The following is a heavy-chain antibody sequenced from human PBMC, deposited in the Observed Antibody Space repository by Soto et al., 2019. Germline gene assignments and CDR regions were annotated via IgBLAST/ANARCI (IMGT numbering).Heavy chain of an antibody. Sequence: QVQLVESGGGVVQPGRSLRLSCAASGFTFSSYAMHWVRQAPGKGLEWVAVMSYDGSNKYYADSVKGRFTISRDNSKNTLYMHMSSLRAEDTAVYYCARDKSPYSSGWHNRHFDYWGQGTLVTVSS. CDR1: GFTFSSYA. J-gene: IGHJ4*02. V-gene: IGHV3-30-3*01. CDR2: MSYDGSNK. D-gene: IGHD6-19*01. CDR3: ARDKSPYSSGWHNRHFDY.